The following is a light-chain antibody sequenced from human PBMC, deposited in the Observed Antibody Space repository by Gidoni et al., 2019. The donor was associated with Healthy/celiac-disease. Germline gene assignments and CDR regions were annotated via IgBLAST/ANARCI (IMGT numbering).Light chain of an antibody. CDR1: SSDVGGYNY. CDR2: EVS. Sequence: QSALTQPASVSGSPGQSLTISCTGTSSDVGGYNYVSWYQQHPGKAPKLLIYEVSNRPSGVSIRFSGSKSVNTASLTISGLQAEDEADYYCSSYTSSSTLVVFGGGTKLTVL. CDR3: SSYTSSSTLVV. V-gene: IGLV2-14*01. J-gene: IGLJ2*01.